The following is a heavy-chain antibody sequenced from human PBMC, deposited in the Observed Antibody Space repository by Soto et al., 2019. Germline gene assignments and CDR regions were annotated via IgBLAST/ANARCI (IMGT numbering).Heavy chain of an antibody. CDR1: GYTLTELS. J-gene: IGHJ4*02. D-gene: IGHD2-2*01. CDR3: ARDLVRVVVPAAMGGVTDY. CDR2: FDPEDGKT. Sequence: ASVKVSCKVSGYTLTELSMHWVRQAPGKGLEWMGGFDPEDGKTIYAQKFQGRVTMTGDTSTSAAYMELSSLRSEDTTVYYCARDLVRVVVPAAMGGVTDYWGQGTLVTVSS. V-gene: IGHV1-24*01.